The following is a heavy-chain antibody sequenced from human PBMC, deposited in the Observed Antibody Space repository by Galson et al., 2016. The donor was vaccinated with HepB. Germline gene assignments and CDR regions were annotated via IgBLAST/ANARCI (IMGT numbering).Heavy chain of an antibody. D-gene: IGHD1-1*01. CDR1: GFTFSSSA. Sequence: SLRLSCAASGFTFSSSAMHWVRQAPGKGLEWVAVISFDGSRRHSADSVKGRFTISRDNSNNTVLLQMNSLRAEDTAVSYCAKPRGRNYNYHYGLDVWGQGTAVTFAS. V-gene: IGHV3-30*18. J-gene: IGHJ6*02. CDR3: AKPRGRNYNYHYGLDV. CDR2: ISFDGSRR.